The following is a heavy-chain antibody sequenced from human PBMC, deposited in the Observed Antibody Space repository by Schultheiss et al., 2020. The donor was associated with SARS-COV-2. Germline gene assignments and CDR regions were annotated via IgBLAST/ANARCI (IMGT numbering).Heavy chain of an antibody. CDR3: ARDRPVAANEDYYYYGMDV. D-gene: IGHD2-15*01. CDR2: IIPIFGTA. J-gene: IGHJ6*02. Sequence: SVKVSCKASGGTFSSYAISWVRQAPGQGLEWMGGIIPIFGTANYAQKFQGRVTISRDTSATTAYMELSSLRSEDTAVYYCARDRPVAANEDYYYYGMDVWGQGTTVTVSS. CDR1: GGTFSSYA. V-gene: IGHV1-69*05.